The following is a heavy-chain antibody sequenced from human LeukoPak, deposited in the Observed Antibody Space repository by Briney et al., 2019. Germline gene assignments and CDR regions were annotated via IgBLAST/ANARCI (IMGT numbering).Heavy chain of an antibody. J-gene: IGHJ5*02. Sequence: SETLSLTCTVSGGSISSYYWSWIRQPPGKGLEWIGYIYYSGSTNYNPSLKSRATISVDTSKNQFSLKLSSVTAADTAVYYCARGGYYGSGNDFRFDPWGQGTLVTVSS. CDR3: ARGGYYGSGNDFRFDP. V-gene: IGHV4-59*01. CDR1: GGSISSYY. CDR2: IYYSGST. D-gene: IGHD3-10*01.